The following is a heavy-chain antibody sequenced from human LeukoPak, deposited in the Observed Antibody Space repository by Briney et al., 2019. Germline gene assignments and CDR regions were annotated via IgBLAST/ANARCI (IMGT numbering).Heavy chain of an antibody. J-gene: IGHJ4*02. Sequence: KPSETLSLTCTPSSRSISLYYLSWIRQPPGKGLEWIGYIYYSGSTNYNPSLKSRVTISVDTSKNQFSLKLSSVPAADTTVYYCAGIAVAGTAYWGQGTLVTVSS. D-gene: IGHD6-19*01. V-gene: IGHV4-59*01. CDR1: SRSISLYY. CDR2: IYYSGST. CDR3: AGIAVAGTAY.